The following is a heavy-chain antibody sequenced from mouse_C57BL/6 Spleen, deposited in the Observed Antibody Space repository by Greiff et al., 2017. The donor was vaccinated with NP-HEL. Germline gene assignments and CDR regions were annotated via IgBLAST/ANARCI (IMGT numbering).Heavy chain of an antibody. Sequence: VQLQQPGAELVRPGTSVKLSCKASGYTFTSYWMHWVKQRPGQGLEWIGVIDPSDSYTNYNQKFKGKATLTVDTSSSTAYMQRSSLTSEDSAVYYCARSITTVPRVDYWGQGTTLTVSS. CDR2: IDPSDSYT. V-gene: IGHV1-59*01. CDR3: ARSITTVPRVDY. D-gene: IGHD1-1*01. J-gene: IGHJ2*01. CDR1: GYTFTSYW.